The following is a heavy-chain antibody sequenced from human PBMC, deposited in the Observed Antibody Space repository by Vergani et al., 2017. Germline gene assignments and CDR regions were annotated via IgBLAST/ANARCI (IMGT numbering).Heavy chain of an antibody. CDR1: GYTFTGYY. CDR3: ARPYYDFWSGYLGGLFDP. CDR2: INPNSGGT. V-gene: IGHV1-2*02. Sequence: VQLVETGGGLIQPGGSLRLSCAASGYTFTGYYMHWVRQAPGQGLEWMGWINPNSGGTNYAQKFQGRVTMTRDTSISTAYMELSRLRSDDTAVYYCARPYYDFWSGYLGGLFDPWGQGTLVTVSS. J-gene: IGHJ5*02. D-gene: IGHD3-3*01.